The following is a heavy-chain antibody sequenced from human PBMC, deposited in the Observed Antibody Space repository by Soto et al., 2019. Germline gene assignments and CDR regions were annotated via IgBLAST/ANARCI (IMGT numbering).Heavy chain of an antibody. V-gene: IGHV1-69*06. CDR2: IIPIFGTA. Sequence: SVKVSCKASGGTFSSYAISWVRQAPGQGLEWMGGIIPIFGTANYAQKFQGRVTITADKSTSTAYMELSSLRSEDTAVYYCATVGSLPYGMDVWGQGTTVTVSS. CDR3: ATVGSLPYGMDV. D-gene: IGHD3-16*01. J-gene: IGHJ6*02. CDR1: GGTFSSYA.